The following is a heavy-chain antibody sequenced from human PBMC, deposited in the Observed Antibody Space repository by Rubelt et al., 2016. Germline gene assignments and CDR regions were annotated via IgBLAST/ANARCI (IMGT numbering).Heavy chain of an antibody. CDR1: GYTFTSYA. D-gene: IGHD6-13*01. CDR3: ARVNGEQQLVRGIGMDV. CDR2: INAGNGNT. V-gene: IGHV1-3*01. J-gene: IGHJ6*02. Sequence: QVQLVQSGAEVKKPGASVKVSCKASGYTFTSYAMHWVRQAPGQRLEWMGWINAGNGNTKYSQKFQGRVTITRDTSGGTAYMERSSLRSEDTAVYYCARVNGEQQLVRGIGMDVWGQGTTVTVSS.